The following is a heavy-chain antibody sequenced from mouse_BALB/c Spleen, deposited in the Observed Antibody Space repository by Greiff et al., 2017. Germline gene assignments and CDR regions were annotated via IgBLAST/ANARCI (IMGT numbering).Heavy chain of an antibody. J-gene: IGHJ4*01. D-gene: IGHD2-12*01. CDR1: GYTFSSYW. V-gene: IGHV1-9*01. Sequence: VQLQQSGAELMKPGASVKISCKATGYTFSSYWIEWVKQRPGHGLEWIGEILTGSGSTNYNEKFKGRATFTADTSSNTGYMQLSSLTSEDSAVYYCARNYRYDETYAMDYWGQGTSVTVSS. CDR2: ILTGSGST. CDR3: ARNYRYDETYAMDY.